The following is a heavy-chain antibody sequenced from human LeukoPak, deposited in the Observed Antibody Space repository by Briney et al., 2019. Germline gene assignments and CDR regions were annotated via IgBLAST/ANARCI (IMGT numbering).Heavy chain of an antibody. V-gene: IGHV3-15*01. D-gene: IGHD1-14*01. CDR1: GFTFSNAW. CDR2: IKSKTDGGTT. Sequence: GGSLRLSCAASGFTFSNAWMSWVRQAPGKGLEWVGRIKSKTDGGTTDYAAPVKGRFAISRDDSKNTLYLQMNSLKTEDTAVYYCTTYKSTYPTDAFDIWGQGTMVTVSS. CDR3: TTYKSTYPTDAFDI. J-gene: IGHJ3*02.